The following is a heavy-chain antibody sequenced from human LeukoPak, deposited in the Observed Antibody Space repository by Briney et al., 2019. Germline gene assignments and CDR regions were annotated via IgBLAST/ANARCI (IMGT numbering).Heavy chain of an antibody. V-gene: IGHV3-30*02. Sequence: GGSLRLSCAASGFIFSTYGMYWVRQAPGKGLEWVAFIRHDGSIKNYADSVKGRSTIARDNAKNTLYLQMNSLRAEDTAVYYCAKDSLADIYYWGQGTLVTVS. CDR2: IRHDGSIK. CDR3: AKDSLADIYY. CDR1: GFIFSTYG. J-gene: IGHJ4*02. D-gene: IGHD3-9*01.